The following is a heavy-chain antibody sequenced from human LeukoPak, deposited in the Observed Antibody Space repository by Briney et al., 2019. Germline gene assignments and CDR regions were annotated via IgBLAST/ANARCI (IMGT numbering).Heavy chain of an antibody. V-gene: IGHV3-48*03. Sequence: GGSLRLSCAASGFTFSSYEMNWVRQAPGKGLEWVSYITSSGSAIYYADSVKGRFTISRDNANNSLYLQMNSLRAEDTAVYYCARTTDGITMVRGVIINWFDPWGQGTLVTVSS. J-gene: IGHJ5*02. CDR3: ARTTDGITMVRGVIINWFDP. D-gene: IGHD3-10*01. CDR2: ITSSGSAI. CDR1: GFTFSSYE.